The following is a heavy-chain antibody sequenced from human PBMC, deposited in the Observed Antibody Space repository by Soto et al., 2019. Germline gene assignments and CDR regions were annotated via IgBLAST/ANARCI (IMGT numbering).Heavy chain of an antibody. CDR1: GGSISSSNW. D-gene: IGHD2-15*01. CDR3: ARGRAGCSGGSCYFDY. Sequence: PSETLSLTCAVSGGSISSSNWWSWVRQPPGKGLEWIGEIYHSGSTNYNPSLKSRVTISVDKSKNQFSLKLSSVTAADTAVYYCARGRAGCSGGSCYFDYWGQETLVTVSS. V-gene: IGHV4-4*02. J-gene: IGHJ4*02. CDR2: IYHSGST.